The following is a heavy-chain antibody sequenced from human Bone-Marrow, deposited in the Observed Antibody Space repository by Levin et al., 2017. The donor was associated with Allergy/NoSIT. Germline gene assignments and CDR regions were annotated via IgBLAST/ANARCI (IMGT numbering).Heavy chain of an antibody. J-gene: IGHJ4*02. V-gene: IGHV3-7*05. Sequence: GESLKISCAASGFAFSSYWMSWVRQAPGKGLEWVGNIKEDGSAKYFVDSVKGRFTISIDNSNNSLFLQMDNLRSDDTATYYCPKDKRDVGSQSSFDYWGRGALVTVSS. D-gene: IGHD1-26*01. CDR2: IKEDGSAK. CDR3: PKDKRDVGSQSSFDY. CDR1: GFAFSSYW.